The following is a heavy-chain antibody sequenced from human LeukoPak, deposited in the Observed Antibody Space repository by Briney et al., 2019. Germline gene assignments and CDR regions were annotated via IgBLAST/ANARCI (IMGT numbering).Heavy chain of an antibody. CDR3: AREANSGSYYRLDY. CDR1: GGSISSYY. CDR2: IYTSGST. D-gene: IGHD1-26*01. J-gene: IGHJ4*02. V-gene: IGHV4-4*07. Sequence: SETLSLTCTVSGGSISSYYWSWIRQPAGKGLEWIGRIYTSGSTNYNPSLKSRVTMSVDTSKNQFSLKLSSVTAADTAVYYCAREANSGSYYRLDYWGQGTLVTVSS.